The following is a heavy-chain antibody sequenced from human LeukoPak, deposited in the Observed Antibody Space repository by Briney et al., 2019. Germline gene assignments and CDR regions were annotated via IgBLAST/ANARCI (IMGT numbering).Heavy chain of an antibody. CDR2: IKQDGSEK. Sequence: GGSLRLSCAASGFTFSSYWMSWVRQAPGKGLEWVANIKQDGSEKYYVDSVKGRFTISRDNAKNSLYLQMNSLRAEDTAVYYGASLYSSGWTRDYWGQGTLVTVSS. V-gene: IGHV3-7*01. D-gene: IGHD6-19*01. CDR1: GFTFSSYW. CDR3: ASLYSSGWTRDY. J-gene: IGHJ4*02.